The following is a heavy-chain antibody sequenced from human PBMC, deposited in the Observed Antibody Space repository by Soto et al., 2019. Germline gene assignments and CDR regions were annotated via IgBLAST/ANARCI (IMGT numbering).Heavy chain of an antibody. D-gene: IGHD5-18*01. CDR3: ARVQGDSYGPYYYYGMDV. J-gene: IGHJ6*02. Sequence: QVQLVQSGAEVKKPGSSVKVSCKASGGTFSSYAISWVRQAPGQGLEWMGGIIPIFGTANYAQKFQGRVTIPADDATSTAYMELSSLRSEDTAVYYCARVQGDSYGPYYYYGMDVWGQGTTVTVSS. CDR1: GGTFSSYA. CDR2: IIPIFGTA. V-gene: IGHV1-69*12.